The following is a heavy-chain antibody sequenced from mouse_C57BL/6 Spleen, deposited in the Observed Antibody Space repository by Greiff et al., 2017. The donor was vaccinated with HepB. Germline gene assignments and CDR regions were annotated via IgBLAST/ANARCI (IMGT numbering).Heavy chain of an antibody. V-gene: IGHV1-59*01. CDR2: IDPSDSYT. CDR3: ASSSGYLYAMDY. D-gene: IGHD3-2*02. Sequence: QVHVKQPGAELVRPGTSVKLSCKASGYTFTSYWMHWVKQRPGQGLEWIGVIDPSDSYTNYNQKFKGKATLTVDTSSSTAYMQLSSLTSEDSAVYYCASSSGYLYAMDYWGQGTSVTVSS. CDR1: GYTFTSYW. J-gene: IGHJ4*01.